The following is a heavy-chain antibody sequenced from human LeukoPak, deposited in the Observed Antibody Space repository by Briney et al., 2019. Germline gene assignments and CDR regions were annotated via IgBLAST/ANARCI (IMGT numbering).Heavy chain of an antibody. CDR3: ARDQGAAGDS. J-gene: IGHJ4*02. CDR1: GFTFSNYW. CDR2: IDQDGGEK. V-gene: IGHV3-7*01. D-gene: IGHD6-13*01. Sequence: PGGSLRLSCAASGFTFSNYWMTWVRQAPGKGLEWVANIDQDGGEKFYMDSVKGRFTISRDNAKNSLYLQMNSLRAEDTALYYRARDQGAAGDSWGQGTLVSVSS.